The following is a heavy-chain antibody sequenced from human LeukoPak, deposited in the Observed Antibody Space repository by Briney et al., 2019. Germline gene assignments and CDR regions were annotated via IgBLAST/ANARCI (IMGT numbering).Heavy chain of an antibody. V-gene: IGHV4-39*01. D-gene: IGHD2-21*02. CDR1: GGSISSSSYY. J-gene: IGHJ4*02. Sequence: PSETLSLTCTVSGGSISSSSYYWSWIRQPPGKGLEWIGSIYYSGSAYYNPSLKSRVTISVDTSKNQFSLKLSSVTAADTAVFYCARHLTYCGGDCFFDYWGQGTQVTVSS. CDR2: IYYSGSA. CDR3: ARHLTYCGGDCFFDY.